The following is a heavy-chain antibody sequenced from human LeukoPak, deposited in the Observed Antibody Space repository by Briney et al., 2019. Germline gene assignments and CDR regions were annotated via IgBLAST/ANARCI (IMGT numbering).Heavy chain of an antibody. D-gene: IGHD3-9*01. CDR1: GFTFSSYE. V-gene: IGHV3-48*03. CDR2: ISSSGSTI. CDR3: ARDYYEILTGYYPLDY. J-gene: IGHJ4*02. Sequence: GGSLRLSCAASGFTFSSYEMNWVRQAPGKGLEWVSYISSSGSTIYYADSVKGRFTISRDNAKNSLYLQMNSLRAEDTAVYYCARDYYEILTGYYPLDYWGQGTLVTVSS.